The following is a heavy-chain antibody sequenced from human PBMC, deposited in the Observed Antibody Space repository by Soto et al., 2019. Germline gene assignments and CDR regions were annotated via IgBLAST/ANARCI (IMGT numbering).Heavy chain of an antibody. CDR1: GFTFSNAG. V-gene: IGHV3-15*07. J-gene: IGHJ4*02. D-gene: IGHD1-26*01. Sequence: EVQLVESGGGLVKPGGSLRLSCAASGFTFSNAGMNWVRQAPGKGLEWVGRIKSKTDGGTTDYAAPVKGRFTISRDDSKNTLYLQMNSLKTEDTAVYYCTTRRHAPIVGAIVDYWGQGTLVTVSS. CDR2: IKSKTDGGTT. CDR3: TTRRHAPIVGAIVDY.